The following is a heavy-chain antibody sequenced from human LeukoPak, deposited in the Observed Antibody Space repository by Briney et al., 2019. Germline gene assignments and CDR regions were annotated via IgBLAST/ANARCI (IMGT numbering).Heavy chain of an antibody. CDR3: ARFGAAPRARAFDI. J-gene: IGHJ3*02. Sequence: SQTLSFTCTVSGGSISSGSYYWRWIRQPAGKGLEWIARIYTSGSTNYNPSLKSRVTLSVDTSKNQFSLKLSSVTAADTAVYYCARFGAAPRARAFDIWGQGTMATVSS. D-gene: IGHD3-16*01. V-gene: IGHV4-61*02. CDR1: GGSISSGSYY. CDR2: IYTSGST.